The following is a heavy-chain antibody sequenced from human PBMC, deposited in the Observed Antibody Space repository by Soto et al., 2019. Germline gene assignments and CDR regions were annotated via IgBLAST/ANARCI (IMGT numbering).Heavy chain of an antibody. D-gene: IGHD3-16*01. CDR1: GYTFTSYY. J-gene: IGHJ4*02. V-gene: IGHV1-46*01. Sequence: ASVKVSCKASGYTFTSYYMHWVRQAPGQGLEWMGIINPSGGSTSYAQKFQGRVTMTRDTSTSTVYMELSSLRSEDTAVYYCARDELQKAPGGNLTQFDYLGQGTLGNVSS. CDR3: ARDELQKAPGGNLTQFDY. CDR2: INPSGGST.